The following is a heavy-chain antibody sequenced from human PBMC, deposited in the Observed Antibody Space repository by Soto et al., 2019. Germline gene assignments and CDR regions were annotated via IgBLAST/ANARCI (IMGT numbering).Heavy chain of an antibody. CDR2: INIHKGNA. CDR3: AGVGAYHSDSTGYMAYFDY. CDR1: GYTFTSFG. Sequence: QVLLVQSGAEVKKPGASLKVSCKASGYTFTSFGISWVRQAPGQGLEWMGWINIHKGNANYAQKVQGRVTMTTDTYTSTGYTELMNMRSDAKAVYYCAGVGAYHSDSTGYMAYFDYWGQGPLVIVSS. J-gene: IGHJ4*02. V-gene: IGHV1-18*01. D-gene: IGHD3-22*01.